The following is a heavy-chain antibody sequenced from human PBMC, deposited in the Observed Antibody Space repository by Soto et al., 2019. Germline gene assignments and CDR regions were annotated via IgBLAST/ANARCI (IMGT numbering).Heavy chain of an antibody. CDR2: IIPIFGTA. CDR1: GGTFSSYA. D-gene: IGHD2-15*01. V-gene: IGHV1-69*01. CDR3: ARASLARYCSGGSCYALFDI. J-gene: IGHJ3*02. Sequence: QVQLVQSGAEVKKPGSSVKVSCKASGGTFSSYAISWVRQAPGQGLEWMGGIIPIFGTANYAQKFQGRVTITADESTSTAYMELSSLRSADTAVYYCARASLARYCSGGSCYALFDIWGQGTMVTVSA.